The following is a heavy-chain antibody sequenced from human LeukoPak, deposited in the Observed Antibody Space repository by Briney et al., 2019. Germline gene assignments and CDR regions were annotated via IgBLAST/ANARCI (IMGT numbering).Heavy chain of an antibody. CDR1: GGSISSYY. CDR3: ARETGYFDY. D-gene: IGHD3-10*01. V-gene: IGHV4-4*07. CDR2: IYPTGNT. J-gene: IGHJ4*02. Sequence: SETLSLTCTVSGGSISSYYWSWIRQPAGKGLEWIGRIYPTGNTNYSPSLKNRVTMSVDTSKSQFSLKLNSVTAADTAVYYCARETGYFDYWGQGTLVTVSS.